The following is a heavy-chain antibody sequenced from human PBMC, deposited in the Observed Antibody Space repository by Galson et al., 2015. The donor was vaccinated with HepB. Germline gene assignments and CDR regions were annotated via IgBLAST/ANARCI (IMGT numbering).Heavy chain of an antibody. Sequence: SLRLSCAASGFTFSSYGMHWVRQAPGKGLEWVAVISYDGSNKYYADSVKGRFTISRDNSKNTLYLQMNSLRAEDTAVYYCAKQGGAYYDILTGYYLDYWGQGTLVTVSS. CDR1: GFTFSSYG. D-gene: IGHD3-9*01. V-gene: IGHV3-30*18. J-gene: IGHJ4*02. CDR3: AKQGGAYYDILTGYYLDY. CDR2: ISYDGSNK.